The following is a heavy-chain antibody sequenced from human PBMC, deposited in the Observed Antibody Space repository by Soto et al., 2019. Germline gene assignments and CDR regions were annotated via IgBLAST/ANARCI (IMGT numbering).Heavy chain of an antibody. CDR2: ISSSGSTI. V-gene: IGHV3-11*01. CDR3: ARDYDYIWGSSGEDAFDI. D-gene: IGHD3-16*01. Sequence: PGGSLRLSCAASGFTFSDYYMSWIRQAPGKGLEWVSYISSSGSTIYYADSVKGRFTISRDNAKNSLYLQMNSLRAEDTAVYYCARDYDYIWGSSGEDAFDIWGQGTMVTVPS. CDR1: GFTFSDYY. J-gene: IGHJ3*02.